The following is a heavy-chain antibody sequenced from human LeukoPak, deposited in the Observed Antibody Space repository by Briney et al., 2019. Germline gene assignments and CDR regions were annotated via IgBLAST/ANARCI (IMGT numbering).Heavy chain of an antibody. CDR3: ARDLRHYYGSGSYYNEGWFDP. CDR1: GGSISSSSYY. J-gene: IGHJ5*02. CDR2: IYYSGST. D-gene: IGHD3-10*01. Sequence: SETLSLTCTVSGGSISSSSYYWGWIRQPPGKGLEWIGSIYYSGSTYYNPSLKSRVTISVDTSKNQFSLKLSSVTAADTAVYYCARDLRHYYGSGSYYNEGWFDPWGQGTLVTVSS. V-gene: IGHV4-39*07.